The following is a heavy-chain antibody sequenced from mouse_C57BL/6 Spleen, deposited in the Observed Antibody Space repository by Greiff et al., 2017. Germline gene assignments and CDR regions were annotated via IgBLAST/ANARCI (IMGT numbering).Heavy chain of an antibody. CDR3: ARPYYSNTGFAY. CDR2: IDPSDSET. D-gene: IGHD2-5*01. J-gene: IGHJ3*01. Sequence: QVHVKQPGAELVRPGSSVKLSCKASGYTFTSYWMHWVKQRPIQGLEWIGNIDPSDSETHYNQKFKDKATLTVDKSSSTAYMQLSSLTSEDSAVYYCARPYYSNTGFAYWGQGTLVTVSA. V-gene: IGHV1-52*01. CDR1: GYTFTSYW.